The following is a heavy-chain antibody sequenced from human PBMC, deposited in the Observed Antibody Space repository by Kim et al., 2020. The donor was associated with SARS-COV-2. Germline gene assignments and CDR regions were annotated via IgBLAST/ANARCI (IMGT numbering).Heavy chain of an antibody. V-gene: IGHV5-10-1*01. CDR1: GYSFTSYW. Sequence: GESLKISCKGSGYSFTSYWISWVRQMPGKGLEWMGRIDPSDSYTNYSPSFQGHVTISADKSISTAYLQWSSLKASDTAMYYCARLPYYYGSGSYSKAGFDPWGQGTLVTVSS. CDR3: ARLPYYYGSGSYSKAGFDP. CDR2: IDPSDSYT. J-gene: IGHJ5*02. D-gene: IGHD3-10*01.